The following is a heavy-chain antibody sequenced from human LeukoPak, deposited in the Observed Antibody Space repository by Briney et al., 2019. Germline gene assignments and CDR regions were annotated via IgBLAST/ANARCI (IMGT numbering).Heavy chain of an antibody. Sequence: ASVKVSCKASGGTFGSYAISWVRQAPGQGLEWMGGIIPIFGTANYAQKFQGRVTITADESTSTAYMELSSLRSEDTAVYYCARALAAGLYNFDYWGQGTLVTVSS. J-gene: IGHJ4*02. CDR3: ARALAAGLYNFDY. CDR1: GGTFGSYA. CDR2: IIPIFGTA. V-gene: IGHV1-69*01. D-gene: IGHD1-1*01.